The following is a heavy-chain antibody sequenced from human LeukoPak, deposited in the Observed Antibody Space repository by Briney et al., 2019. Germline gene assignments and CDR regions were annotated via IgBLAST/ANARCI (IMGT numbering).Heavy chain of an antibody. V-gene: IGHV3-43*02. Sequence: GGSLRLSCAASGFTFDDYAMHWVRQAPGKGLEWVSLISGDGGSTYYADSVEGRFTISRDNSKNSLYLQMNSLRTEDTALYYCATIGEIVVVAAYFDYWGQGTLVTVSS. CDR1: GFTFDDYA. CDR3: ATIGEIVVVAAYFDY. D-gene: IGHD2-15*01. J-gene: IGHJ4*02. CDR2: ISGDGGST.